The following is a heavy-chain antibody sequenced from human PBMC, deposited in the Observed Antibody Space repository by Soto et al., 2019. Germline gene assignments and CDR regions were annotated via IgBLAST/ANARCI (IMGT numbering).Heavy chain of an antibody. V-gene: IGHV3-15*01. J-gene: IGHJ4*02. CDR1: GFTFSNAW. D-gene: IGHD6-13*01. CDR3: TTEGSSWSFDY. Sequence: GGSLRLSCAASGFTFSNAWLSWVRQAPGKGLEWVGRIKSKTDGGKTDYAAPVKGRFTISRDDSKNTLYQQMNSLKTEDTAVYYCTTEGSSWSFDYWGQGTLVTVSS. CDR2: IKSKTDGGKT.